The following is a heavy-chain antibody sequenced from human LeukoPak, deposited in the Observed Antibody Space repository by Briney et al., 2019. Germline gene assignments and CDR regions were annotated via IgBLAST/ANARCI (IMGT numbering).Heavy chain of an antibody. CDR1: GYTFTGYY. Sequence: ASVTVSCEASGYTFTGYYMHWVRQAPGQGLEWMGWINPNSGGTNYAQKFQGRVTMTRDTSISTAYMELSRLRSDDTAVYYCARVPYSSSWYYFDYWGQGTLVTVSS. CDR2: INPNSGGT. J-gene: IGHJ4*02. CDR3: ARVPYSSSWYYFDY. D-gene: IGHD6-13*01. V-gene: IGHV1-2*02.